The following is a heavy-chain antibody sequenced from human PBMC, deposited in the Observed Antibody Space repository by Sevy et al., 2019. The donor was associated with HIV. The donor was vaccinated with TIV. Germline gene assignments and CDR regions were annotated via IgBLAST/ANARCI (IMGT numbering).Heavy chain of an antibody. CDR2: ISWNSGTI. CDR1: GFTFDDYA. V-gene: IGHV3-9*01. J-gene: IGHJ4*02. D-gene: IGHD3-22*01. CDR3: ARDKGYYYDSSGHIDY. Sequence: GGSLRLSCAASGFTFDDYAMHWGRQAPGKGLEGVSSISWNSGTIGYADSVKGRVAMSRDNAKNSLYLQMNSLKAEDTALYYCARDKGYYYDSSGHIDYWGQGTLVTVSS.